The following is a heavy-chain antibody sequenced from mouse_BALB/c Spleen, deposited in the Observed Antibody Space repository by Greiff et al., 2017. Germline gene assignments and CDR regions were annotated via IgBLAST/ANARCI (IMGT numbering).Heavy chain of an antibody. CDR2: IYPGDGDT. CDR3: ARTVTGTGYFDV. Sequence: QVQLQQSGAELVRPGSSVKISCKASGYAFRSYWMNWVKQRPGQGLEWIGQIYPGDGDTNYNGKFKGKATLTADKSSSTAYMQLSNLTSEDSAVYFCARTVTGTGYFDVWGAGTTVTVSS. J-gene: IGHJ1*01. D-gene: IGHD4-1*01. CDR1: GYAFRSYW. V-gene: IGHV1-80*01.